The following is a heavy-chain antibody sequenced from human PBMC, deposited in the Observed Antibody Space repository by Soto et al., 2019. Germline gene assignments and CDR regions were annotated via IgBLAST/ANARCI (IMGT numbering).Heavy chain of an antibody. CDR2: IYHAGSF. Sequence: PSETLSFTCAVSVYSIGSGYYWAWIRHSPGKGLEWIGSIYHAGSFYYNPSLNGRVALSMDTSKNHFSLKLTSLTAADKAVYYCARNFDYYGMEVWGKGSTVTVSS. CDR3: ARNFDYYGMEV. CDR1: VYSIGSGYY. J-gene: IGHJ6*04. V-gene: IGHV4-38-2*01.